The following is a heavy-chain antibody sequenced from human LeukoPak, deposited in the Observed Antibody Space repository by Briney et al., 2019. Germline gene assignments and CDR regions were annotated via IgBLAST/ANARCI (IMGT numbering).Heavy chain of an antibody. D-gene: IGHD2-2*01. CDR3: ARGRLVPATWLVVVPAALRPIYYYYGMDV. V-gene: IGHV4-39*07. Sequence: PSETLSLTCTVSGGSVSSGSYYWSWIRQPPGKGLEWIGEINHSGSTNYNPSLKSRVTISVDTSKNQFSLKLSSVTAADTAVYYCARGRLVPATWLVVVPAALRPIYYYYGMDVWGQGTTVTVSS. J-gene: IGHJ6*02. CDR1: GGSVSSGSYY. CDR2: INHSGST.